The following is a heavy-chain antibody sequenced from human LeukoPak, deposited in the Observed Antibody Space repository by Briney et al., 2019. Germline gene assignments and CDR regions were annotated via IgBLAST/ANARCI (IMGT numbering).Heavy chain of an antibody. Sequence: GGSLRLSCAASGFTFSNAWMSWVRQAPGKGLEWVALISYDGSNKYFADSVKGRFTISRDNSKNTLYLQMHSLRAEDTAVYYCAKDNVAAAGRYFDYWGQGTLVTVPS. V-gene: IGHV3-30*18. CDR3: AKDNVAAAGRYFDY. CDR1: GFTFSNAW. CDR2: ISYDGSNK. J-gene: IGHJ4*02. D-gene: IGHD6-13*01.